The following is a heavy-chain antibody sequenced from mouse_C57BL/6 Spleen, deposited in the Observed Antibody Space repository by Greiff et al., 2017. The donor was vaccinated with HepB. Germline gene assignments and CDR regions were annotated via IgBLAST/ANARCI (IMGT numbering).Heavy chain of an antibody. D-gene: IGHD1-3*01. V-gene: IGHV5-17*01. CDR3: ANNYAGTYFDV. J-gene: IGHJ1*03. CDR2: ISSGSSTI. Sequence: EVQLVESGGGLVKPGGSLKLSCAASGFTFSDYGMHWVRQAPEKGLEWVAYISSGSSTIYYADTVKGRFTISRDNAKNTLFLQMTSLRSEDTAMYYCANNYAGTYFDVWGTGTTVTVSS. CDR1: GFTFSDYG.